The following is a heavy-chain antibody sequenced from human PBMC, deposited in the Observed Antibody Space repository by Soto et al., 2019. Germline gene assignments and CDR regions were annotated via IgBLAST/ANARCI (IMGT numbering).Heavy chain of an antibody. CDR1: GYTFTSYG. CDR3: SGEVPGTGGLFQP. Sequence: QVQLVQSGAEVKKPGASVKVSCKASGYTFTSYGISWVRQAPGQGLEWMGWISAYNGNTNYAQKLQGRVTMTTDTTTSTTFMEAKSLRSDHTAGYYFSGEVPGTGGLFQPWGQGTLVTVSS. CDR2: ISAYNGNT. J-gene: IGHJ5*02. V-gene: IGHV1-18*04. D-gene: IGHD1-1*01.